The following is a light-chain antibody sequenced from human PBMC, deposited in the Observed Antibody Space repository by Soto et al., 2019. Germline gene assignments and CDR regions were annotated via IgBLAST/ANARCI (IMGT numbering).Light chain of an antibody. CDR1: QSLVYSDGNTF. J-gene: IGKJ2*01. CDR3: MQGAQWPSMYT. CDR2: KVS. V-gene: IGKV2-30*01. Sequence: DVVMTQSPLSLPVTLGQPASISCRSSQSLVYSDGNTFLNWFQQRPGQSPRRLIYKVSNRDSGVPDRFSGSGSGTNFTLKISRVEAEDIGLYYCMQGAQWPSMYTFGQGTKLEIK.